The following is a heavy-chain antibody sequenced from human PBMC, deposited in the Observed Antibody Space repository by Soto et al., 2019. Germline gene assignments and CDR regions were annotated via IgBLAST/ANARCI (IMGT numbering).Heavy chain of an antibody. J-gene: IGHJ4*01. Sequence: PGGSLRLSCAASGFTFSSYDISWARQAPGKGLEWVSGICGRGANTCYADSVKGRFTISRDISKNTLCLQMNSLRAEDTAVYYCARGGLWYFDYWGQGTLVTVSS. CDR2: ICGRGANT. CDR1: GFTFSSYD. V-gene: IGHV3-23*01. CDR3: ARGGLWYFDY. D-gene: IGHD3-10*01.